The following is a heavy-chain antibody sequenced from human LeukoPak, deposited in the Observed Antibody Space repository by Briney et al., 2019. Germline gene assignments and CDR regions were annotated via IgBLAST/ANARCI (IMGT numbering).Heavy chain of an antibody. D-gene: IGHD3-3*01. Sequence: GGSLRLSCAASGFTFSSYWMSWVRQAPGKGLEWVANIKQDGSEKYYVDSVKGRFTISRDNAKNSLYLQMNSLRAEDTAVYYCARAPYYDFWSGYSEYFQHWGQGTLVTVSS. V-gene: IGHV3-7*01. CDR3: ARAPYYDFWSGYSEYFQH. CDR1: GFTFSSYW. J-gene: IGHJ1*01. CDR2: IKQDGSEK.